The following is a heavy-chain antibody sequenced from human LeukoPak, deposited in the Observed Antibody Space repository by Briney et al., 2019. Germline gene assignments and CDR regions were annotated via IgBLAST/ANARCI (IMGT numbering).Heavy chain of an antibody. CDR1: GGSISSYY. CDR2: IYTSGST. J-gene: IGHJ4*02. Sequence: SETLSLTCTVSGGSISSYYWSWVRQPAGKGLEWIGRIYTSGSTNYNPSLQSRVTISVDKSKNQFSLKLSSVTAADTAVYYCARDAVAGVGLNYFDYWGQGALVTVSS. CDR3: ARDAVAGVGLNYFDY. V-gene: IGHV4-4*07. D-gene: IGHD6-19*01.